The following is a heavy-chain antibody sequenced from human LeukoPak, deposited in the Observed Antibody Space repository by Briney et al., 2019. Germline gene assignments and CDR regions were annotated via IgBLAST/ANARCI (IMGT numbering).Heavy chain of an antibody. CDR3: ATSGDLGNDS. D-gene: IGHD2-21*01. CDR1: GFIFSRYW. J-gene: IGHJ4*02. Sequence: GGSLRLSCAASGFIFSRYWMSWVRQAPGQGPEWVANIKQDGSEKYYVDSVKGRFTISRDNAKNSLYLEMNSLSAEDTAVYHCATSGDLGNDSWGQGTLVTVSS. V-gene: IGHV3-7*01. CDR2: IKQDGSEK.